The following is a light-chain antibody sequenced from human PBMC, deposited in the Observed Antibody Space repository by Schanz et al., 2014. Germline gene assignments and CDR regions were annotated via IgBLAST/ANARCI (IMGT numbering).Light chain of an antibody. CDR1: QNIFSN. CDR3: QQLNSYPLT. CDR2: GAS. J-gene: IGKJ4*01. Sequence: EIVLTQSPGTLSVSPGERATLSCRASQNIFSNLAWYQQKPGQAPRLLINGASNRATGIPDRFSGSGSGTDFTLTISRLEPEDFATYYCQQLNSYPLTFGGGTKVEIK. V-gene: IGKV3-20*01.